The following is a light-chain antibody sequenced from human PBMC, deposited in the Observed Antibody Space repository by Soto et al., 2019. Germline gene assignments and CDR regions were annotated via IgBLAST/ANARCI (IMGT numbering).Light chain of an antibody. J-gene: IGKJ1*01. V-gene: IGKV3-20*01. CDR1: QSVSSSY. CDR3: QQYAS. CDR2: GAS. Sequence: EIVWTQSPGTLSFSPGERATLSCRSSQSVSSSYLAWYQQKPGQAPRLLIYGASSRATGIPDRFSGSGSGTDFTLTISRLEPEDFAVYYCQQYASFGQGTKVEIK.